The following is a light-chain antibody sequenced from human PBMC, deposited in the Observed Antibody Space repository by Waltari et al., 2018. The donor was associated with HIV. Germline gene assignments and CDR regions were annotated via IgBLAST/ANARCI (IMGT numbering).Light chain of an antibody. CDR3: QHFNNCPLT. J-gene: IGKJ3*01. Sequence: AIQLTQSPSSLSASVGDRVTITCRASQGIRTALAWYQQTPGKAPKLLIYDASTVESGVPSRFRGSGSGTDFTLTISSLQPEDFATYYCQHFNNCPLTFGPGTKVDIK. CDR2: DAS. CDR1: QGIRTA. V-gene: IGKV1D-13*01.